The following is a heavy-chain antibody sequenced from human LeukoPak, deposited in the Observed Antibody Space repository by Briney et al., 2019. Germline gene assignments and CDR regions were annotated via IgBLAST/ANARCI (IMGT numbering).Heavy chain of an antibody. Sequence: SETLSLTCSVSGGHIDSVYWNWIRQPPGKGLEWIGYIDNSGSTKYNPSLQSRITMSRDTSKKQFSLKLTSVTAADTAMYYCASGAGWLIDYWGQGTLVSVSS. CDR2: IDNSGST. CDR1: GGHIDSVY. D-gene: IGHD6-19*01. V-gene: IGHV4-4*08. J-gene: IGHJ4*02. CDR3: ASGAGWLIDY.